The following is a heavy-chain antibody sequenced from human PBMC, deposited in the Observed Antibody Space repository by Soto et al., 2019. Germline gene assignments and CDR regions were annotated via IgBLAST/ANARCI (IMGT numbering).Heavy chain of an antibody. CDR3: ARTPPTSDSSGYCDYYYYGMDV. Sequence: GGSLRLSCAASGFTFSSYWMSWVRQAPGKGLEWVANIKQDGSEKYYVDSVKGRFTISRDNAKNSLYLQMNSLRAEDTAVYYCARTPPTSDSSGYCDYYYYGMDVWGQGTTVTVSS. CDR1: GFTFSSYW. V-gene: IGHV3-7*03. D-gene: IGHD3-22*01. CDR2: IKQDGSEK. J-gene: IGHJ6*02.